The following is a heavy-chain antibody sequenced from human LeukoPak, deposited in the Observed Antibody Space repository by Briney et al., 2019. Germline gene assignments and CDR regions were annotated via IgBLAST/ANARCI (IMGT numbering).Heavy chain of an antibody. CDR1: GGSFSGYY. Sequence: AETLSLTCAVYGGSFSGYYWSWIRQPPGKGLEWIGEINHSGSNNYNPSLKSRVTISVDTSKNQFSLKLSSVPAADTAVYYCARVMGSSGWYLRYFDYWGQGTLVTVSS. D-gene: IGHD6-19*01. CDR2: INHSGSN. CDR3: ARVMGSSGWYLRYFDY. V-gene: IGHV4-34*01. J-gene: IGHJ4*02.